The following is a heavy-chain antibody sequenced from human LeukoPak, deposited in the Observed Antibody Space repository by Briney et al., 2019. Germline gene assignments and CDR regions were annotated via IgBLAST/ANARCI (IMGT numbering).Heavy chain of an antibody. CDR2: FDPEDGET. D-gene: IGHD6-19*01. CDR1: GYTLTELS. J-gene: IGHJ4*02. Sequence: ASVKASCKVSGYTLTELSMHWVRQAPGKGLEWMGGFDPEDGETIYAQKFQGRVTMTRDMSTSTVYMELSSLRSEDTAVYYCARVNSSGWYGSFDYWGQGTLVTVSS. V-gene: IGHV1-24*01. CDR3: ARVNSSGWYGSFDY.